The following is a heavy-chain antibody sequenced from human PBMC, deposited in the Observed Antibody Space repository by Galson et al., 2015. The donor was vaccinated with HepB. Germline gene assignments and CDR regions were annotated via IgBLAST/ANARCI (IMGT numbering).Heavy chain of an antibody. CDR1: GFSLSKYA. J-gene: IGHJ5*02. D-gene: IGHD2-21*01. V-gene: IGHV3-30*18. Sequence: SLRLSCAASGFSLSKYAMHWVRQAPGKGLEWVAVVSNDGDSKYYGDSVKGRFTISSDNSKNTLYLQMNSLRPEDTAVYYCAKGRLQLWSFPSPVDTWGQGTLVTVSS. CDR3: AKGRLQLWSFPSPVDT. CDR2: VSNDGDSK.